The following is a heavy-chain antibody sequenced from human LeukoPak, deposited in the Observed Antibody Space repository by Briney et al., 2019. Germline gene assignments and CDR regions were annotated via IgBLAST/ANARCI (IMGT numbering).Heavy chain of an antibody. D-gene: IGHD4-17*01. J-gene: IGHJ4*02. CDR1: GGSISSSSYY. Sequence: PSETLSLTCTVSGGSISSSSYYWGWIRQPPGKGLEWIGSIYYSGDTYYNPSLKSRVTISVDTSKNQFSLKLSSVTAADTAVYYCARHSGMTTVTAYLDCWGQGTVVTVSS. V-gene: IGHV4-39*01. CDR3: ARHSGMTTVTAYLDC. CDR2: IYYSGDT.